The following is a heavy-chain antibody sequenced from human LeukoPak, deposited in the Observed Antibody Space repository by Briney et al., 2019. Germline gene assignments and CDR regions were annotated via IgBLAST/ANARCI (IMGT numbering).Heavy chain of an antibody. CDR2: IYTSGST. CDR1: GGSISSGSYY. D-gene: IGHD1-26*01. Sequence: SETLSLTCTVSGGSISSGSYYWSWIRQPAGMGLEWLGCIYTSGSTNYNPSLKSRVTISVDTSKNQFSLKLSSVTAADTAVYYCARDSVGGGSYFYYYYMDVWGKGTTVTVSS. CDR3: ARDSVGGGSYFYYYYMDV. V-gene: IGHV4-61*02. J-gene: IGHJ6*03.